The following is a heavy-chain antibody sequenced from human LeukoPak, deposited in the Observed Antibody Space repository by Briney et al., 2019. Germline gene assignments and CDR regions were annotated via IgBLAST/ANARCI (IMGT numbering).Heavy chain of an antibody. J-gene: IGHJ4*02. CDR3: ARVQYGDYSLDY. Sequence: PSETLSLACTVSGGSISSYYWSWVRQPPGKGPEWIGYIYYSGSTNYNPSLKSRVTISVDTSKHQFSLKLSSVTAADTAVYYCARVQYGDYSLDYWGQGTLVTVSS. CDR2: IYYSGST. V-gene: IGHV4-59*12. D-gene: IGHD4-17*01. CDR1: GGSISSYY.